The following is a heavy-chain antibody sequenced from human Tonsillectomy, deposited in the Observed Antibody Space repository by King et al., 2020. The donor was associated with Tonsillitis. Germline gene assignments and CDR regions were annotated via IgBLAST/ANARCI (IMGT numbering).Heavy chain of an antibody. D-gene: IGHD6-13*01. CDR2: IDPSDSYT. Sequence: VQLVQSGAEVKKPGESLRISCQDSGDNFTSNWINWVRQMPGKGLEWMGRIDPSDSYTNYSPSFQGHVTISADKSISTAYLQWRSLKASDTAMYYCTRQIAATAQLYWYFDLWGRGTLVTVSS. CDR3: TRQIAATAQLYWYFDL. V-gene: IGHV5-10-1*03. J-gene: IGHJ2*01. CDR1: GDNFTSNW.